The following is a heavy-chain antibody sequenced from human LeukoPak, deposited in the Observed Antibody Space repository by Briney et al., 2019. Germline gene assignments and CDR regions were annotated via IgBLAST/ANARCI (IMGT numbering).Heavy chain of an antibody. CDR1: GFTFNTYA. V-gene: IGHV3-23*01. Sequence: GGSLRLSCAASGFTFNTYAMSWVRQAPGKGLEWVSGISGSAGSTYYADSVKGRFTISGDKSKNTLYLQMNSLRAEDTAVYYCAKDLDYGGRFRAFDIWGQGTMVTVSA. J-gene: IGHJ3*02. CDR3: AKDLDYGGRFRAFDI. CDR2: ISGSAGST. D-gene: IGHD4-23*01.